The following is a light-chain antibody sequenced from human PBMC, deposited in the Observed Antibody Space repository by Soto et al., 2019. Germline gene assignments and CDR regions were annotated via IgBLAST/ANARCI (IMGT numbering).Light chain of an antibody. V-gene: IGLV2-14*01. CDR2: EVT. Sequence: HSALTQPASVSGSPGQSITISCTGTSSDIGNYNFVSWHQQQPSTAPKLIIYEVTNRPSGFSDRFSCFKSGNTASLTIPGIQQEDEAAYHCSSSIRSSSSWVFGGGTKLTVL. J-gene: IGLJ3*02. CDR3: SSSIRSSSSWV. CDR1: SSDIGNYNF.